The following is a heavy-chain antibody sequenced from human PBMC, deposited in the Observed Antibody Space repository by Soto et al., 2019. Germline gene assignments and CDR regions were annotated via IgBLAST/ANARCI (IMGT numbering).Heavy chain of an antibody. D-gene: IGHD5-18*01. J-gene: IGHJ5*02. CDR3: AGRAGYSYGYWFDH. CDR2: INDGNGNT. CDR1: GYTFTSYA. V-gene: IGHV1-3*01. Sequence: QVQLVQSGAEVKKPGASVKVSCKASGYTFTSYAMHWVRQAPGQRLEWMGWINDGNGNTKYSQKFQGRVTITRDPSASTAYMELSSLRSEDTAVYYCAGRAGYSYGYWFDHWGQGTLVTVSS.